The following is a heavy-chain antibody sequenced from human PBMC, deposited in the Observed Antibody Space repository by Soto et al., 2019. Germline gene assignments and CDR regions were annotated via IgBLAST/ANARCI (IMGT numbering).Heavy chain of an antibody. J-gene: IGHJ4*02. CDR1: GFTFSSYA. Sequence: PGGSLILSCAASGFTFSSYAMTWVSKAPGKGLEWVSGISGSGGTYYADSVKGQFTISRDNSRNTLYLQMNSLRAEDTAVYYCAKDKRENSYGYQFDYWGQGTLVTVSS. CDR3: AKDKRENSYGYQFDY. V-gene: IGHV3-23*01. CDR2: ISGSGGT. D-gene: IGHD5-18*01.